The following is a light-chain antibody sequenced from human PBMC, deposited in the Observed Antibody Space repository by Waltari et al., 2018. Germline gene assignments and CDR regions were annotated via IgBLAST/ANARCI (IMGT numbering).Light chain of an antibody. CDR3: QQRSNWPPIT. J-gene: IGKJ5*01. V-gene: IGKV3-11*01. CDR2: DAS. Sequence: EIVLTHSPATLSLSPGKRATLSCRARQGVSSYLAWYQQKPGQAPRLLIYDASNRATGIPARFSGSGSGTDFTLTISSLEPEDFAVYYCQQRSNWPPITVGQGTRLEIK. CDR1: QGVSSY.